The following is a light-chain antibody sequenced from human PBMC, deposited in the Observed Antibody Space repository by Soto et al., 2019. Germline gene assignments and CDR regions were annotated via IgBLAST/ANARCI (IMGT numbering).Light chain of an antibody. CDR2: EVS. Sequence: QSALTQPASVSGSPGQSITISCTGTSSDVGGYNYVSWYQQHPGKAPKLMIYEVSHRPSGVSDRFSGSKSGNTASLTISGLQSEDEADYYCATWDDRIYVFGAGTKLTVL. J-gene: IGLJ1*01. CDR3: ATWDDRIYV. V-gene: IGLV2-14*01. CDR1: SSDVGGYNY.